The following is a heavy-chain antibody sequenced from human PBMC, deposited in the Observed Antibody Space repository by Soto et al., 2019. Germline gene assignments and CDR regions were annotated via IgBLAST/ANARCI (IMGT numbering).Heavy chain of an antibody. CDR3: ATGITAVGNRES. CDR2: INAGNGDT. V-gene: IGHV1-3*01. J-gene: IGHJ5*02. Sequence: ASVKVSCKASGYTFTSYALHWVRQAPGQTLEWMGWINAGNGDTKYSQKFQGRVTITRDTSASTAYMELSSLRSEDTAVYYCATGITAVGNRESWGQGTLVTVSS. CDR1: GYTFTSYA. D-gene: IGHD6-13*01.